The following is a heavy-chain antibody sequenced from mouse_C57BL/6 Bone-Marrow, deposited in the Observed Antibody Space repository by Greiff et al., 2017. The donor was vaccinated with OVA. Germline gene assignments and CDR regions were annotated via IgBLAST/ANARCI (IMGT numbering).Heavy chain of an antibody. J-gene: IGHJ2*01. CDR2: ISSGSSTI. V-gene: IGHV5-17*01. CDR3: ASLRCDF. CDR1: GFTFSDYG. Sequence: EVMLVESGGGLVKPGGSLKLSCAASGFTFSDYGMHWVRQAPEKGLEWVAYISSGSSTIYYADTVKGRFTISRDNAKNTLFLHMTSLRSADSAMSYCASLRCDFWGQGTTLTVSS.